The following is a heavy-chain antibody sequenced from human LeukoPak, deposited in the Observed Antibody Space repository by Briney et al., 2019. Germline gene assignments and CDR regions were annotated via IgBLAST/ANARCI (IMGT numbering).Heavy chain of an antibody. V-gene: IGHV3-23*01. Sequence: GGSLRLSCAASGFTFSSYAMSWVRQAPGKGLEWVSAISGSGGSTYYADSVKGRFTISRDNSKNTLYLQMNSLRADDTAVYYCAKLLDDYGGNSDYWGQGTLVTVSS. CDR3: AKLLDDYGGNSDY. CDR1: GFTFSSYA. D-gene: IGHD4-23*01. CDR2: ISGSGGST. J-gene: IGHJ4*02.